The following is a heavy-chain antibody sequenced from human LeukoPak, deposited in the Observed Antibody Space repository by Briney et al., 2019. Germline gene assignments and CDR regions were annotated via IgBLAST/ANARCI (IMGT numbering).Heavy chain of an antibody. V-gene: IGHV3-48*03. J-gene: IGHJ5*02. Sequence: GGSLRLSCAASGFTFSNYEMNWVRQAPGKGLEWVSYISSSGSTRTYADSVKGRFTISRDNAKNSLSLEMNSLRAEDTAVYYCARATKYSSGWFPWGQGTLVTVSS. CDR3: ARATKYSSGWFP. CDR2: ISSSGSTR. D-gene: IGHD6-19*01. CDR1: GFTFSNYE.